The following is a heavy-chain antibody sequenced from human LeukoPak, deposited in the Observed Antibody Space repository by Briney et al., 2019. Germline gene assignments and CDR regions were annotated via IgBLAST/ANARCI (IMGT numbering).Heavy chain of an antibody. CDR2: IYSGGST. D-gene: IGHD1-26*01. J-gene: IGHJ6*02. V-gene: IGHV3-53*01. CDR1: GFTFSSNY. Sequence: GGSLRLSCAASGFTFSSNYMSWVRQAPGKGMEWVSVIYSGGSTYYTDSVKGRFTISRDNSKNTLYLQMNSLRAEDTAVYYCARDIAGDYYYYGMDVWGQGTTVTVSS. CDR3: ARDIAGDYYYYGMDV.